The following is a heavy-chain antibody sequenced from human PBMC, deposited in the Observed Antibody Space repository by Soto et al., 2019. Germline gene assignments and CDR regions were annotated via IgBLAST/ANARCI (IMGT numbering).Heavy chain of an antibody. D-gene: IGHD2-8*01. CDR1: GYTFTGYY. V-gene: IGHV1-2*04. J-gene: IGHJ6*02. CDR2: INPNSGGT. Sequence: ASVKVSCKASGYTFTGYYMHWVRQAPGQGXEWMGWINPNSGGTNYAQKFQGWVTMTRDTSISTAYMELSRLRSDDTAVYYCAREKGRPSCTNGVGYGSSCYYYRMDVWGQGTTVTVSS. CDR3: AREKGRPSCTNGVGYGSSCYYYRMDV.